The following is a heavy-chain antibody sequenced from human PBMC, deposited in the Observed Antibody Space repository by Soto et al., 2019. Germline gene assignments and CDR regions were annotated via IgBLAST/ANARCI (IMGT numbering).Heavy chain of an antibody. D-gene: IGHD6-13*01. CDR3: AREKYSSSWYNFYYYGMDV. Sequence: EVQLLESGGGLVQPGGSLRLSCAASGFTFSSYAMSWVRQAPGKGLEWVSAISSSSSYIYYADSVKGRFTISRDNAKNSLYLQMNSLRAEDTAVYYCAREKYSSSWYNFYYYGMDVWGQGTTVTVSS. J-gene: IGHJ6*02. CDR2: ISSSSSYI. V-gene: IGHV3-21*01. CDR1: GFTFSSYA.